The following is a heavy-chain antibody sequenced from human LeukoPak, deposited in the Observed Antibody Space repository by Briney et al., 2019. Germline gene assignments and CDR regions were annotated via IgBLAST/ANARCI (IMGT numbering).Heavy chain of an antibody. V-gene: IGHV7-4-1*02. CDR1: GYTFTNYA. CDR3: ARDKGGVWFGELLFDY. D-gene: IGHD3-10*01. Sequence: ASVKVSCKASGYTFTNYAMNWVRQAPGQGLEWMGWINTNTGNPTYAQGFTGRFVFSLDTSVSTAYLQISSLKAEDTAVYYCARDKGGVWFGELLFDYWGQGTLVTVSS. J-gene: IGHJ4*02. CDR2: INTNTGNP.